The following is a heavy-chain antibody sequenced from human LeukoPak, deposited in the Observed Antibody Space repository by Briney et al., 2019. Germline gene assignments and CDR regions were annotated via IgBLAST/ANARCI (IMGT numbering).Heavy chain of an antibody. D-gene: IGHD3-22*01. CDR2: IYHSGST. Sequence: SETLSLTCTASGYSINSGYYWGWIRQPPGKGLEWIGSIYHSGSTYYNPSLKSRVTISVDTSKNQFSLKLSSVTAADTAVYYCARDTITMIVVVTDRNHGMDVWGKGTTVTVSS. CDR1: GYSINSGYY. CDR3: ARDTITMIVVVTDRNHGMDV. J-gene: IGHJ6*04. V-gene: IGHV4-38-2*02.